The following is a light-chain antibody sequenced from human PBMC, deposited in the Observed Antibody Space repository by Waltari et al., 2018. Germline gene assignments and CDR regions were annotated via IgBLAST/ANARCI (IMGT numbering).Light chain of an antibody. V-gene: IGKV3-15*01. J-gene: IGKJ5*01. Sequence: EVVMTQSPAMVSVSPGERATLSCRASQNIRSNLAWYQQNPGQAPRLLIYGASTRATDIPARFSGSGSGTEFTLTITSLQSEDFAVYYCQQYNNWPPITFGQGTRLEIK. CDR2: GAS. CDR1: QNIRSN. CDR3: QQYNNWPPIT.